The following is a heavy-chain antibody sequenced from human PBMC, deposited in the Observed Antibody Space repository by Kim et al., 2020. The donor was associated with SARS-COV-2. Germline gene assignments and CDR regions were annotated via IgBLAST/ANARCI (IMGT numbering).Heavy chain of an antibody. CDR2: GGST. J-gene: IGHJ4*02. V-gene: IGHV3-53*01. CDR3: ARDYGYVD. D-gene: IGHD5-18*01. Sequence: GGSTYYADSVKGRFTISRDNSKNTLYLQMNSLRAEDTAVYYCARDYGYVDWGQGTLVTVSS.